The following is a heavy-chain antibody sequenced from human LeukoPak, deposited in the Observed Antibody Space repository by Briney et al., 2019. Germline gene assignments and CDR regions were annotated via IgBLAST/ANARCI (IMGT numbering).Heavy chain of an antibody. J-gene: IGHJ4*02. V-gene: IGHV3-23*01. Sequence: GGSLRLSCAASGFTFSSYAMSWVRQAPGKGLEWVSAISGSGGSTYYADSVKGRFTISRDNSKSTLYLRMNSLRAEDTAVYYCAIGSTVSPFDYWGQGTLVTVSS. CDR2: ISGSGGST. D-gene: IGHD4-17*01. CDR3: AIGSTVSPFDY. CDR1: GFTFSSYA.